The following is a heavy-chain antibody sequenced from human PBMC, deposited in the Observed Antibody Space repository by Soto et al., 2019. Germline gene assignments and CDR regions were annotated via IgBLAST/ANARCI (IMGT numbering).Heavy chain of an antibody. D-gene: IGHD2-2*02. CDR3: ARDPDIVVVPAAIRNYYYYYGMDV. CDR2: IIPIFGTA. CDR1: GGTFSSYA. V-gene: IGHV1-69*13. Sequence: ASVKVSCKASGGTFSSYAISWVRQAPGQGLEWMGGIIPIFGTANYAQKFQGRVTITADESTSTAYMELSSLRSEDTAVYYCARDPDIVVVPAAIRNYYYYYGMDVWGQGTTVTVSS. J-gene: IGHJ6*02.